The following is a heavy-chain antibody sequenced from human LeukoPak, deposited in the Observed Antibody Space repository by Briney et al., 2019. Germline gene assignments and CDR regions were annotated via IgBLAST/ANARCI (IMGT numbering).Heavy chain of an antibody. V-gene: IGHV1-2*02. CDR2: INPNSGGT. Sequence: ASVRVSCKVSGYTLTELSMHWVRQAPGHGLEWMGWINPNSGGTNYAQKFQGRVTMTTDMSITTAYMELTRLRSDDTAVYYCARVPATSGDIDYDFWSGHYFFDHWGQGTLVTVSS. J-gene: IGHJ4*02. CDR3: ARVPATSGDIDYDFWSGHYFFDH. CDR1: GYTLTELS. D-gene: IGHD3-3*01.